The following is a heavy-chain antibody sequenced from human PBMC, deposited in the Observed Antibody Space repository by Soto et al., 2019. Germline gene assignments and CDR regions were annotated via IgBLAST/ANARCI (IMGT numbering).Heavy chain of an antibody. Sequence: SENLSLTCTVSGGSISSYYWSWIRQPAGKGLEWIGRIYTSGSTNYNPSLKTRVTMSVDTYKNPFSLKLSSVTAADTAVYYCARDSTMVRGVLYGMAVWGQGTTVAVSS. J-gene: IGHJ6*02. CDR1: GGSISSYY. CDR3: ARDSTMVRGVLYGMAV. V-gene: IGHV4-4*07. CDR2: IYTSGST. D-gene: IGHD3-10*01.